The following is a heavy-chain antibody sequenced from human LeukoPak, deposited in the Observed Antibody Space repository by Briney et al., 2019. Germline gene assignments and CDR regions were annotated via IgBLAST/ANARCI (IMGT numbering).Heavy chain of an antibody. CDR3: ASSITMIAGVVY. Sequence: PGGSLRLSCAASGFTFSSYSMNWVRQAPGKGLEWVSSISSSSSYIYYADSVKGRFTISRDNAKNSLYLQMNSLRAEDTAVYYCASSITMIAGVVYWGQGTLVTVSS. D-gene: IGHD3-22*01. CDR1: GFTFSSYS. J-gene: IGHJ4*02. CDR2: ISSSSSYI. V-gene: IGHV3-21*01.